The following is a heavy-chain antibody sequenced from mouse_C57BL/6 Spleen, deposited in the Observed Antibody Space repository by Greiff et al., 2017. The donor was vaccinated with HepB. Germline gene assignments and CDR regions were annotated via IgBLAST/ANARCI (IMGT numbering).Heavy chain of an antibody. J-gene: IGHJ4*01. CDR2: INPGSGGT. Sequence: VQVVESGAELVRPGTSVKVSCKASGYAFTNYLIEWVKQRPGQGLEWIGVINPGSGGTNYNEKFKGKATLTADKSSSTAYMQLSSLTSEDSAVYFCARGGWAMDYWGQGTSVTVSS. CDR3: ARGGWAMDY. D-gene: IGHD1-1*02. V-gene: IGHV1-54*01. CDR1: GYAFTNYL.